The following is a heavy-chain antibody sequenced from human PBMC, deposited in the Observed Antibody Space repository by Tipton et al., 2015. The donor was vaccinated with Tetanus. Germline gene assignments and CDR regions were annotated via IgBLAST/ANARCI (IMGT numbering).Heavy chain of an antibody. V-gene: IGHV5-51*01. Sequence: QLVQSGPEVKKPGESLKISCKGSGYSFTSYWIGWVRQMPGKGLEWMGIIYPGDSDTRYSPSFQGQVTISADKSISTAYLQWSSLKASDTAMYYCARGSVVVAARSRLNWFDPWGQGTLVTVSS. CDR1: GYSFTSYW. J-gene: IGHJ5*02. CDR2: IYPGDSDT. CDR3: ARGSVVVAARSRLNWFDP. D-gene: IGHD2-15*01.